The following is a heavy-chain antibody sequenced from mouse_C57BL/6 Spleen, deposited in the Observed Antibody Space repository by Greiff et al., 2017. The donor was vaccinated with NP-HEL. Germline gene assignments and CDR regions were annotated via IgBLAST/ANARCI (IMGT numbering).Heavy chain of an antibody. CDR3: ARSITTVVATGQGFAY. D-gene: IGHD1-1*01. Sequence: QVQLQQPGAELVRPGTSVKLSCKASGYTFTSYWMHWVKQRPGQGLEWIGVIDPSDSYTNYNQKFKGKATLTVDTSSSTAYMQLSSLTSEDSAVYYWARSITTVVATGQGFAYWGQGTLVTVSA. J-gene: IGHJ3*01. CDR1: GYTFTSYW. V-gene: IGHV1-59*01. CDR2: IDPSDSYT.